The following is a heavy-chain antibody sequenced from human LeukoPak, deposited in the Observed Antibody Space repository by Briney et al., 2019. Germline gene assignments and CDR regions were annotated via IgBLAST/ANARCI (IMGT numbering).Heavy chain of an antibody. J-gene: IGHJ4*02. V-gene: IGHV2-5*01. D-gene: IGHD1-26*01. CDR1: GFSLSTSEVG. Sequence: SGPTLVKPTQTLTLTCTFSGFSLSTSEVGVGWIRQPPGKALEWLALIYWNDDKRYSPSLKSRLTITKDTSKNQVVLTMTNMDPVDTATYYCAHRSQVLVGATALYYFDYWGQGTLVTVTS. CDR3: AHRSQVLVGATALYYFDY. CDR2: IYWNDDK.